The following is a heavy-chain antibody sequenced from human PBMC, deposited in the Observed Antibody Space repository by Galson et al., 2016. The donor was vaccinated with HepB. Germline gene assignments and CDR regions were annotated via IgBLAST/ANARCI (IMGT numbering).Heavy chain of an antibody. J-gene: IGHJ2*01. CDR3: ARDYEGGTYSGHYFRS. CDR1: GFTFSSYS. CDR2: ISYDGRNK. D-gene: IGHD2/OR15-2a*01. V-gene: IGHV3-30*04. Sequence: SLRLSCAASGFTFSSYSMHWVRQAPGKGLEWAAAISYDGRNKNYADSVKGRFTISRDNSKNTLYLQMNSLRAEDTAVYYCARDYEGGTYSGHYFRSWGRGTLVTVSS.